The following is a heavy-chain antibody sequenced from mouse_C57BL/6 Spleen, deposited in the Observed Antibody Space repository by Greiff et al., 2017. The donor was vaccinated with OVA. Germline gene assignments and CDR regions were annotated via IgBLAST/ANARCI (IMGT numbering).Heavy chain of an antibody. J-gene: IGHJ4*01. CDR2: INPNNGGT. CDR3: ARRGSVYAMDY. V-gene: IGHV1-26*01. CDR1: GYTFTDYY. Sequence: EVQLQQSGPELVKPGASVKISCKASGYTFTDYYMNWVKQSHGKSLEWIGDINPNNGGTSYNQKFKGKATLTVDKSSSTAYMELRSLTSEDSAVYYCARRGSVYAMDYWGQGTSVTVSS.